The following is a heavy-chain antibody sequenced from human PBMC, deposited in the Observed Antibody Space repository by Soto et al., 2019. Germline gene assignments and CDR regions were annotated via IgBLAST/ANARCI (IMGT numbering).Heavy chain of an antibody. CDR2: IKSKTDGGTT. CDR3: PTDAPINSY. Sequence: VGSLRLSCASSVFTFSNAWMSCVRQAPGKGLEWVGRIKSKTDGGTTDYAAPVKGRFTISRDDSKKTLYLQMNGLKTEDTATYHCPTDAPINSYWGQGTLVNVSS. V-gene: IGHV3-15*01. CDR1: VFTFSNAW. J-gene: IGHJ4*02. D-gene: IGHD1-26*01.